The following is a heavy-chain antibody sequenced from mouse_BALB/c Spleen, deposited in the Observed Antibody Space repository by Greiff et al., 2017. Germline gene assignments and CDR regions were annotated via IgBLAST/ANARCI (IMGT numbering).Heavy chain of an antibody. CDR3: ARGDYDYDRGYAMDY. CDR1: GFNIKDTY. CDR2: IDPANGNT. V-gene: IGHV14-3*02. D-gene: IGHD2-4*01. J-gene: IGHJ4*01. Sequence: EVQLVESGAELVKPGASVKLSCTASGFNIKDTYMHWVKQRPEQGLEWIGRIDPANGNTKYDPKFQGKATITADTSSNTAYLQLSSLTSEDTAVYYCARGDYDYDRGYAMDYWGQGTSVTVSS.